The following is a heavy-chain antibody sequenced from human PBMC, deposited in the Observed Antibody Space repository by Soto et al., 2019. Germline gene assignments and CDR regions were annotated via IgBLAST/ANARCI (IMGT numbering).Heavy chain of an antibody. D-gene: IGHD4-17*01. CDR2: ISWNSGNI. CDR1: GFIFDDYA. J-gene: IGHJ4*02. CDR3: AKGASTTVFAFNDY. Sequence: EVHLVESGGGLVQPGRSLRLSCAASGFIFDDYAMHWVRQAPGKGLEWVSGISWNSGNIGYADSVKGRFTISRDNAKNSLYLQMNSVRGDDTALYSCAKGASTTVFAFNDYWGQGTLVTVSS. V-gene: IGHV3-9*01.